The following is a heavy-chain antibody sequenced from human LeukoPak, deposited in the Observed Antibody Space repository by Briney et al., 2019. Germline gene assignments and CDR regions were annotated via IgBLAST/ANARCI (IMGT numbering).Heavy chain of an antibody. V-gene: IGHV3-9*01. CDR1: GFTFDDYA. CDR2: ISWNSGSI. Sequence: GRSLRLSCAASGFTFDDYAMHWVRQAPGKGLEWVSGISWNSGSIGYADSVEGRFTISRDNAKNSLYLQMNSLRAEDTALYYCAKNQYYDFWSGCYFDYWGQGTLVTVSS. CDR3: AKNQYYDFWSGCYFDY. D-gene: IGHD3-3*01. J-gene: IGHJ4*02.